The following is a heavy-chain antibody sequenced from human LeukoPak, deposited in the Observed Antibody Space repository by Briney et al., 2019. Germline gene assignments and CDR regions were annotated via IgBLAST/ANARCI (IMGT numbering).Heavy chain of an antibody. CDR2: ISSRSSYI. CDR1: GFTFSSYS. CDR3: ARGKEPVAGSLSHFDY. J-gene: IGHJ4*02. D-gene: IGHD6-19*01. V-gene: IGHV3-21*01. Sequence: GGSLRLSCAASGFTFSSYSMNWVRQAPGKGLEWVSSISSRSSYIDYADSLKGRFTISRDNAKNTLYLQMNSLRAEDTAVYYCARGKEPVAGSLSHFDYWGQGTLVTVSS.